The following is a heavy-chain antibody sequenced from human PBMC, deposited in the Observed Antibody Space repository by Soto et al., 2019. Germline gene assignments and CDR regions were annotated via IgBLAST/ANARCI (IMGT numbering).Heavy chain of an antibody. CDR1: GFTFSSYA. CDR2: ISGSGGST. Sequence: GGSLRLSCAASGFTFSSYAMSWVRQAPGKGLEWVSAISGSGGSTYYADSVKGRFTISRDNSKNTLYLQMNSLRAEDTAVYYCARDFVVGGPTINYYYGMDVWGQGTTVTVSS. V-gene: IGHV3-23*01. D-gene: IGHD1-26*01. CDR3: ARDFVVGGPTINYYYGMDV. J-gene: IGHJ6*01.